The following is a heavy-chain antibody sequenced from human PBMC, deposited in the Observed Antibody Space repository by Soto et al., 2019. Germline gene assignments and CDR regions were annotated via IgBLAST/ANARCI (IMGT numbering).Heavy chain of an antibody. Sequence: QVQLVQSGAEVKKPGASVKVSCKASGYTFTSYDINWVRQATGQGLEWMGWMNPNSGNTGYAQKFQGRVTITADESTSTAYMELSSLRSEDTAVYYCARVIMTTEHMYYFDYWGQGTLVTVSS. CDR1: GYTFTSYD. CDR3: ARVIMTTEHMYYFDY. J-gene: IGHJ4*02. D-gene: IGHD4-4*01. CDR2: MNPNSGNT. V-gene: IGHV1-8*01.